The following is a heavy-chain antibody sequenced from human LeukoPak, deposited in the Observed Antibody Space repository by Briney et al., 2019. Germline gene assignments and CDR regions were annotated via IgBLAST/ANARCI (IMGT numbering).Heavy chain of an antibody. D-gene: IGHD3-10*01. V-gene: IGHV3-49*04. CDR2: IRSKAYGGTT. Sequence: GGSLRLSCTASGFTFGDCAMSWVRQAPGKGLEWVGFIRSKAYGGTTEYAASVKGRFTISRDDSKSIAYLQMNSLKTEDTAVYYCTRVTYYYGSGSYDYWGQGTLVTVSS. CDR1: GFTFGDCA. J-gene: IGHJ4*02. CDR3: TRVTYYYGSGSYDY.